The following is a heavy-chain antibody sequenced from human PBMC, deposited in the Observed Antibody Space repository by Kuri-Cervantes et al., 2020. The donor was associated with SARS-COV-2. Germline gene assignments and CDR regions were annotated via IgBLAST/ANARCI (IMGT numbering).Heavy chain of an antibody. CDR1: GFTVSSNY. J-gene: IGHJ4*02. CDR2: IYSGGST. D-gene: IGHD1-1*01. Sequence: GESLKISCAASGFTVSSNYMSWVRQAPGKGLEWVSVIYSGGSTYYADSVKGRFTISRDNSKNTLYLQMNSLRAEDTAVYYCARDPETIQGRDYWGQGTLVTVSS. CDR3: ARDPETIQGRDY. V-gene: IGHV3-66*02.